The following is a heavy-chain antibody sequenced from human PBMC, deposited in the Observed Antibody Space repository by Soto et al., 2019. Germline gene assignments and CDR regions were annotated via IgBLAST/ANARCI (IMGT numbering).Heavy chain of an antibody. D-gene: IGHD2-2*01. Sequence: QVQLQESGPGLVKPSQTLSLTCTVSGGSISVGVYYWNWIRQLPGKGPEWIGYTYHTGSTYYNPSLESRVTISVDPSKNQFSLRLSSVTAADTAVYYCARIGKPDASLYFDYWGQGTLVTVSS. J-gene: IGHJ4*02. CDR3: ARIGKPDASLYFDY. CDR2: TYHTGST. CDR1: GGSISVGVYY. V-gene: IGHV4-31*03.